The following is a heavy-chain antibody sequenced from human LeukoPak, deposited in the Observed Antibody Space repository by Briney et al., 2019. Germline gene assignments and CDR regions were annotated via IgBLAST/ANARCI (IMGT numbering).Heavy chain of an antibody. V-gene: IGHV3-74*01. J-gene: IGHJ4*02. CDR2: INGDGSST. D-gene: IGHD1-14*01. Sequence: PGGSLRLSCAASGFTFSSYWMHWVRQAPGKGLVWVSRINGDGSSTSYADSVKGRFSISKENTRNTVYMQMNSLRAEDTAVYYCTRGGGTSDYWGQGTLVTVSS. CDR1: GFTFSSYW. CDR3: TRGGGTSDY.